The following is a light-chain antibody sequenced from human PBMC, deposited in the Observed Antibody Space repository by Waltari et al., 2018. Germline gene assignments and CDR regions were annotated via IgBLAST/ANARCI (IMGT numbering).Light chain of an antibody. CDR2: DPS. Sequence: DIQMTQSPSTLSASVGDRVTITCRASQSISSWLAWYQQKPGKAPKLLIYDPSSLESGVPSRFSGSGSGTEFTLTISSLQPDDFATYYCQQYNSYSHFFGQGTKLEIK. CDR1: QSISSW. CDR3: QQYNSYSHF. J-gene: IGKJ2*01. V-gene: IGKV1-5*01.